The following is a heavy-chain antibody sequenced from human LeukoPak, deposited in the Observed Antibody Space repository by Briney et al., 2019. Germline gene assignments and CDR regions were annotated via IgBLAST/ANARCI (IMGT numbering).Heavy chain of an antibody. CDR2: ISGSGGST. Sequence: GGSLRLSCAASGFTFSSYAMNWVRQAPGKGLEWVSAISGSGGSTYYADSAKGRFTISRNNSKNTLYLQMNSLRAEGTAVYYCAMAISGSYYRPFDYWGQGTLVTVSS. V-gene: IGHV3-23*01. CDR3: AMAISGSYYRPFDY. CDR1: GFTFSSYA. J-gene: IGHJ4*02. D-gene: IGHD3-10*01.